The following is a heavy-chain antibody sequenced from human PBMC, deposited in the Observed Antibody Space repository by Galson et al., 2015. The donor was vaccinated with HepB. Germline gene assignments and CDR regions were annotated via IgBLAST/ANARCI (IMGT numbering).Heavy chain of an antibody. V-gene: IGHV3-23*01. Sequence: SLRLSCAASGFTFDDYAMHWVRQAPGKGLEWVSAISGSGGSTYYADSVKGRFTISRDNSKNTLYLQMNSLRAEDTAVYYCARGNYDFWSAYSNWGQGTLVTVSS. CDR3: ARGNYDFWSAYSN. D-gene: IGHD3-3*01. CDR2: ISGSGGST. CDR1: GFTFDDYA. J-gene: IGHJ4*02.